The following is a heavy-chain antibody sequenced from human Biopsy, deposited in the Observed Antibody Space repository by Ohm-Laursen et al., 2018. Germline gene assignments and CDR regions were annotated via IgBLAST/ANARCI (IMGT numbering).Heavy chain of an antibody. D-gene: IGHD6-13*01. CDR1: GFTFRSYW. CDR2: IQQTGGDR. Sequence: SLRLSCTASGFTFRSYWMNWVRQASGKGLEWVASIQQTGGDRFYVDSVKGRFSISRDNAKSSVSLQMNSLRDEDTAVYYCARGPSGTAAGRFASWGQGTLVTVSS. V-gene: IGHV3-7*04. J-gene: IGHJ4*02. CDR3: ARGPSGTAAGRFAS.